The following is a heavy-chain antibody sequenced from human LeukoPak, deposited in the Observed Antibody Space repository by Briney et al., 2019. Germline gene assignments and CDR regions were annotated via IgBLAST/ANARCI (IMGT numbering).Heavy chain of an antibody. CDR2: IYPGDSDT. Sequence: GESLKISCKGSGYSFTSYWIGWVRQMLGKGLEWMGIIYPGDSDTRYSPSFQGQVTISADKSISTAYLQWSSLKASDTAMYYCARNYYDSSGYPSGFDPWGQGTLVTVSS. CDR3: ARNYYDSSGYPSGFDP. CDR1: GYSFTSYW. D-gene: IGHD3-22*01. J-gene: IGHJ5*02. V-gene: IGHV5-51*01.